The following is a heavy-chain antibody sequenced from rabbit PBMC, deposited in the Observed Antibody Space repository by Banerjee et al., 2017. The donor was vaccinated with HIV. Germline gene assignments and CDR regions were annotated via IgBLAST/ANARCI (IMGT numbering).Heavy chain of an antibody. Sequence: QEQLEESGGDLVKPGRSLTLTCTASGFSFSDKYVMCWVRQAPGKGLEWIGCIDTSSGNTVYASWAKGRFTISKTSSTTVTLQMTSLTAADTATYFCAGDPWSGWNLWGPGTLVTVS. CDR2: IDTSSGNT. D-gene: IGHD4-1*01. CDR3: AGDPWSGWNL. V-gene: IGHV1S45*01. J-gene: IGHJ4*01. CDR1: GFSFSDKYV.